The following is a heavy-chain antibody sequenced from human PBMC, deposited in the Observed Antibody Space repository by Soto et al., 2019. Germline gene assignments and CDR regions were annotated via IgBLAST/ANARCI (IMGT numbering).Heavy chain of an antibody. D-gene: IGHD2-15*01. CDR3: ARPTPVSYDAFDI. Sequence: EVQLVESGGGLVQPGGSLRLSCAASGFTFSSYEMNWVRQAPGKGLEWVSYISSSGSTIYYADSVKGRFTISRDNAKNSLYLQMNSLRAEDTAVYYCARPTPVSYDAFDIWGQGTMVTVSS. CDR1: GFTFSSYE. CDR2: ISSSGSTI. V-gene: IGHV3-48*03. J-gene: IGHJ3*02.